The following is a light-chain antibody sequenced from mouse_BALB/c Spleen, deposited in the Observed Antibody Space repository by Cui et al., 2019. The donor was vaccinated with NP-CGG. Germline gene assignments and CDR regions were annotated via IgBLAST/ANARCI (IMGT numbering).Light chain of an antibody. CDR1: TGAVTTSNY. CDR3: ALWYSNHWV. J-gene: IGLJ1*01. Sequence: QAVVTQESALPTSPGETVPLPCRSSTGAVTTSNYANWVQEKPDHLFTGLIGGTNNRAPGVPARFSGSLIGDKAALTITGSQTEDEAIYFCALWYSNHWVFGGGTKLTVL. CDR2: GTN. V-gene: IGLV1*01.